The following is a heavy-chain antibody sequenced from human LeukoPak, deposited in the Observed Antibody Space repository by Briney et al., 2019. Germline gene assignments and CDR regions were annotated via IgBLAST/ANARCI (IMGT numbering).Heavy chain of an antibody. CDR3: ARHRGLRAFDI. Sequence: SETLSLTCAVYGGSFSGYYWSWIRQPPGKGLEWIGEINHSGSTNYNPSLKSRVTISVDTSKNQFSLKLSSVTAADTAVYYCARHRGLRAFDIWGQGTMVTVSS. CDR2: INHSGST. V-gene: IGHV4-34*01. CDR1: GGSFSGYY. J-gene: IGHJ3*02.